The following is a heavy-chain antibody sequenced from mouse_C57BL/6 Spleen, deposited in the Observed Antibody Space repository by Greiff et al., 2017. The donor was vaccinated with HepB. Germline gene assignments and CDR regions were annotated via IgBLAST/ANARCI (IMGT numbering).Heavy chain of an antibody. D-gene: IGHD1-1*01. CDR3: ARGADGSSSWFAY. CDR2: IYPRSGNT. J-gene: IGHJ3*01. CDR1: GYTFTSYG. V-gene: IGHV1-81*01. Sequence: QVQLKQSGAELARPGASVKLSCKASGYTFTSYGISWVKQRTGQGLEWIGEIYPRSGNTYYNEKFKGKATLTADKSSSTAYMELRSLTSEDSAVYFCARGADGSSSWFAYWGQGTLVTVSA.